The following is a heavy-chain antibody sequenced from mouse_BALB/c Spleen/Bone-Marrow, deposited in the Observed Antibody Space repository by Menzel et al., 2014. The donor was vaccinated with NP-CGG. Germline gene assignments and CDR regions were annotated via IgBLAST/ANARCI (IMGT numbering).Heavy chain of an antibody. CDR2: ISYDGSN. CDR3: ARDGWLLRGYYAMDY. J-gene: IGHJ4*01. Sequence: EVNLLESGPGLGKPSQSLSLTCSVTGYSITSGYYWNWIRQFPGNKLEWMGYISYDGSNNYNPSLKNRISITRDTSKNQFFLKLNSVTTEDTATYYCARDGWLLRGYYAMDYWGQGTSVAVSS. CDR1: GYSITSGYY. V-gene: IGHV3-6*02. D-gene: IGHD2-3*01.